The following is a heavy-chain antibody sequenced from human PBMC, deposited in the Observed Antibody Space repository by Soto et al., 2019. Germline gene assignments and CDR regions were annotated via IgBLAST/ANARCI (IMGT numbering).Heavy chain of an antibody. D-gene: IGHD6-19*01. Sequence: QVQLVQSGAEVKKPGSSVKVSCNASGGTFSRYTISWVRQAPGQGLEWMGRILPILGIANYAQKFHGRVTITPDKSTSTAYMELSSLRSEDTAVYYCAREEETVAGLDYWGQGTLVTVSS. V-gene: IGHV1-69*08. CDR1: GGTFSRYT. CDR3: AREEETVAGLDY. J-gene: IGHJ4*02. CDR2: ILPILGIA.